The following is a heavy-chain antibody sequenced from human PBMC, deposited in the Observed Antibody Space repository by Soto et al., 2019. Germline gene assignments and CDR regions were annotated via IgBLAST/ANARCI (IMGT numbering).Heavy chain of an antibody. J-gene: IGHJ4*02. Sequence: SGGGLVQPGGSLRLSCAASGFTFSRYAMSWVRQAPGKGLEWVSAISGSGGSTYYADSVKGRFTISRDNSKNTLYLQMNSLRAEDTAVYYCAKAPGRTYYYDSSGYPGIYWGQGTLVTVSS. V-gene: IGHV3-23*01. CDR2: ISGSGGST. CDR1: GFTFSRYA. D-gene: IGHD3-22*01. CDR3: AKAPGRTYYYDSSGYPGIY.